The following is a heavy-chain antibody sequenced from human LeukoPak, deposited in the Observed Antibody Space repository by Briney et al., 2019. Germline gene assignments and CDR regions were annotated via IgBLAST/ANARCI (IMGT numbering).Heavy chain of an antibody. CDR1: GFTFSSYA. V-gene: IGHV3-23*01. Sequence: GGSLRLSCAASGFTFSSYAMSWVRQAPGKGLEWVSVISDNGGSTYYADSVKGRFTISRDNSKNTLYLQMNSLRVEDTAVYYCARRAGAYSHPYDYWGQGTLVTVSS. CDR3: ARRAGAYSHPYDY. D-gene: IGHD4/OR15-4a*01. CDR2: ISDNGGST. J-gene: IGHJ4*02.